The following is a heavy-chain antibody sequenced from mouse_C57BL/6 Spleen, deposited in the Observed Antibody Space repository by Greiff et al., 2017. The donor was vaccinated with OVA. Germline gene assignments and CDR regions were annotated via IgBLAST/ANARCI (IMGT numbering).Heavy chain of an antibody. CDR1: GYTFTSYW. V-gene: IGHV1-69*01. CDR3: ARYSPSAIDY. J-gene: IGHJ4*01. CDR2: IDPSDSYT. Sequence: QVQLQQPGAELVMPGASVKLSCKASGYTFTSYWMHWVKQRPGQGLEWIGEIDPSDSYTNYNQKFKGKSTLTVDKSSSTAYMQLSSLTSEDSAVYYCARYSPSAIDYWGQGTSVTVSS. D-gene: IGHD2-12*01.